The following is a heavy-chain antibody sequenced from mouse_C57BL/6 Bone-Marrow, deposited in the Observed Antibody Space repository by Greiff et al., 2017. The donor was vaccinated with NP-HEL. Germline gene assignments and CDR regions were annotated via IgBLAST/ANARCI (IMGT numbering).Heavy chain of an antibody. CDR2: INPSSGYT. CDR3: ARTEDLYYFDY. J-gene: IGHJ2*01. Sequence: VQLQESGAELARPGASVKMSCKASGYTFTSYTMHWVKQRPGQGLEWIGYINPSSGYTKYNQKFKDKATLTADKSSSTAYMQLSSLTSEDSAVYYCARTEDLYYFDYWGQGTTLTVSS. CDR1: GYTFTSYT. V-gene: IGHV1-4*01.